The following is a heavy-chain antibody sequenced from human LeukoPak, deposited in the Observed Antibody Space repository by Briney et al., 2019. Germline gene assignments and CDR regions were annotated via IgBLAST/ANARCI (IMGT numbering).Heavy chain of an antibody. CDR1: GDSISGGAYY. CDR3: ARVAQWFDP. V-gene: IGHV4-30-2*01. Sequence: SETLSLTCTVSGDSISGGAYYWSWIRQPPGKGLEWIGYINQSGSTYYNPSLKSRVTISVDRSKNQFSLKLTSLTAADTAVYYCARVAQWFDPWGQGTLVTVSS. J-gene: IGHJ5*02. CDR2: INQSGST.